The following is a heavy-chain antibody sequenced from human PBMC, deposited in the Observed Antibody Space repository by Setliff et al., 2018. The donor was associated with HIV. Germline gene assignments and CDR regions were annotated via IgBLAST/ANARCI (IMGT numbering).Heavy chain of an antibody. CDR3: ARVGRYFDWYDHAFDI. CDR2: ISAYNGNT. D-gene: IGHD3-9*01. V-gene: IGHV1-18*01. Sequence: ASVKVSCKASGYTFTSYGISWVRQAPGQGLEWMGWISAYNGNTNYAQTLQGRVTMTTDTSTSTAYMELRSLRSDDTAVYYCARVGRYFDWYDHAFDIWGQGTMVTVSS. CDR1: GYTFTSYG. J-gene: IGHJ3*02.